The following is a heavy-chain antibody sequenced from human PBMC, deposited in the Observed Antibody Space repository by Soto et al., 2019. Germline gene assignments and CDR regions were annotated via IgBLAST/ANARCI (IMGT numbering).Heavy chain of an antibody. J-gene: IGHJ5*02. Sequence: QVQLQQWGEGLLKPSETLSLTCAVYGGSFSGYYWSWIRQPPGKGLEWIGEINHSGSTNYNPSLKSRVTISVDTSKNQFSLKLSSVTAADTAVYYCARGKSYSSSWRAGTWFDPWGQGTLVTVSS. CDR1: GGSFSGYY. D-gene: IGHD6-6*01. CDR3: ARGKSYSSSWRAGTWFDP. V-gene: IGHV4-34*01. CDR2: INHSGST.